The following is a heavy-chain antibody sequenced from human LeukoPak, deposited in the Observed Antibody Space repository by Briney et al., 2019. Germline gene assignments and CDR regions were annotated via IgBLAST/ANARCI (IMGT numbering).Heavy chain of an antibody. V-gene: IGHV4-59*01. J-gene: IGHJ4*02. CDR3: ARGRDGYKRFDY. D-gene: IGHD5-24*01. CDR1: GGSISSYY. CDR2: IYYSGST. Sequence: LETLSLTCTVSGGSISSYYWSWIRQPPGKGLEWIGYIYYSGSTNYNPSLKSRVTISVDTSKNQFSLKLSSVTAADTAVYYCARGRDGYKRFDYWGQGTLVTVSS.